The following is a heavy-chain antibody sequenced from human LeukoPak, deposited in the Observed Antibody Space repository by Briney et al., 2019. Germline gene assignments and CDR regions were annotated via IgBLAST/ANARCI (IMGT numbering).Heavy chain of an antibody. Sequence: AASVKVSCKVSGYTLTELSMHWVRQAPGKGLEWMGGFYPEDGETIYAQKFQGRVTMTEDTSTDTAYMELSSLRSEDTAVYYCATGIAVAGTWDYWGQGTLVTVSS. J-gene: IGHJ4*02. CDR3: ATGIAVAGTWDY. V-gene: IGHV1-24*01. D-gene: IGHD6-19*01. CDR2: FYPEDGET. CDR1: GYTLTELS.